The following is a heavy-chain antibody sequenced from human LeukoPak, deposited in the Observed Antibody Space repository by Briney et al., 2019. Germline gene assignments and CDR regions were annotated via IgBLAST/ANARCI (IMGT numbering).Heavy chain of an antibody. D-gene: IGHD1-26*01. V-gene: IGHV4-38-2*02. CDR1: GHSISSGYY. J-gene: IGHJ4*02. CDR2: IYYTGST. CDR3: ARLRSPGDFDY. Sequence: SETLSLTCTVSGHSISSGYYWGWIRQPPGKGLEWIATIYYTGSTYYNPSLKSRVTISVDTSMNQFSLRLSSVTAADTAMYYCARLRSPGDFDYWGQGTLVSVSS.